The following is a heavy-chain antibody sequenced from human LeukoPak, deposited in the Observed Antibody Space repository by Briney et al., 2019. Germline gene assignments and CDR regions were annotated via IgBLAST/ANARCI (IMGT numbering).Heavy chain of an antibody. Sequence: GASVKVSCKASGYTFTSYGISWVRQAPGQGLEWMGWISAYNGNTNYAQKLQGRVTMTTDTSASTAYMELRSPRSDDTAVYCCARVLAVAGIYNYYGMDVWGQGTTVTVSS. J-gene: IGHJ6*02. CDR1: GYTFTSYG. CDR2: ISAYNGNT. V-gene: IGHV1-18*01. CDR3: ARVLAVAGIYNYYGMDV. D-gene: IGHD6-19*01.